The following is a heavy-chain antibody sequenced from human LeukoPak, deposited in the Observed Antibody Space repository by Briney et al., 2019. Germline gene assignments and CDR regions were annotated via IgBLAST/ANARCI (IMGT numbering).Heavy chain of an antibody. J-gene: IGHJ4*02. V-gene: IGHV4-34*01. Sequence: SETLSLTCAVYGGSFSGYYWSWIRQPPGKGLEWIGEINHSGSTNYNPSLKSRVTISVDTSKNQFSLKLSSVTAADTAVYYCARGRRGSIAALPPLYYFDYWGQGTLVTVSS. D-gene: IGHD6-6*01. CDR2: INHSGST. CDR3: ARGRRGSIAALPPLYYFDY. CDR1: GGSFSGYY.